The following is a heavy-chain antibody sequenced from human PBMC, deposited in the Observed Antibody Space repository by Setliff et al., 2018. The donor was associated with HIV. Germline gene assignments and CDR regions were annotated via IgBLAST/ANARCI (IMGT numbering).Heavy chain of an antibody. J-gene: IGHJ4*02. CDR1: GFTFSSYS. CDR3: ATARPRHLVSTNPPYYFDY. V-gene: IGHV3-48*02. Sequence: PGGSLRLSCAASGFTFSSYSMNWVRQAPGKGLEWVSYISSSSSTIYYADSVKGRFTISRDNAKNSLYLQMSSLRDEDTAVYYCATARPRHLVSTNPPYYFDYWGQGTLVTVSS. CDR2: ISSSSSTI. D-gene: IGHD2-8*02.